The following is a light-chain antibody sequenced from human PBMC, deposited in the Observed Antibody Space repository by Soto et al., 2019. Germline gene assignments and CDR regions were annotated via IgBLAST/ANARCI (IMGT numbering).Light chain of an antibody. V-gene: IGLV2-14*03. Sequence: QSALTQPASVSGSPGQSITIYGTGTSSDVGGFNYVSWYQQHPGKAPKLMIYDVTNRPSGVSYRFSGSKSGNTASLTISGLQAEDEADYYCNSYTSSSTYVVGTGTKVTVL. CDR3: NSYTSSSTYV. J-gene: IGLJ1*01. CDR2: DVT. CDR1: SSDVGGFNY.